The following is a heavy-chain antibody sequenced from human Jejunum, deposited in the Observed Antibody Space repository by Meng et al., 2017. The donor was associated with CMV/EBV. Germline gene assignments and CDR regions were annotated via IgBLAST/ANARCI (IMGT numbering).Heavy chain of an antibody. CDR3: ARASYGSGSPLGESWFDP. CDR2: IHSSGST. V-gene: IGHV4-30-4*01. CDR1: RGSMSNGNYY. Sequence: QVRRQEAGPGLAEPSQTLSLPSIGSRGSMSNGNYYWSWIRQPPGKGLEWIGYIHSSGSTYYNPSLRSRLTISVDTSKNQFSLKLSSVTAADTAVYYCARASYGSGSPLGESWFDPWGQGTLVTVSS. J-gene: IGHJ5*02. D-gene: IGHD3-10*01.